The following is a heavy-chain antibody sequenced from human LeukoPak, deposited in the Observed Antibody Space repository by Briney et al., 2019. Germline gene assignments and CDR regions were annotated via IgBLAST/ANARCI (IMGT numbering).Heavy chain of an antibody. V-gene: IGHV6-1*01. CDR3: ARGQWGLYAAAFDI. J-gene: IGHJ3*02. Sequence: PQTLSLTCAISGDSVSSNSAAWNWIRQSPSRGREWLGRTYYRSKWYNEYALSVKSRITINPDTSKNQFSLQLNSVTPEDTAVYYCARGQWGLYAAAFDIWGQGTVVTVSS. CDR2: TYYRSKWYN. CDR1: GDSVSSNSAA. D-gene: IGHD6-19*01.